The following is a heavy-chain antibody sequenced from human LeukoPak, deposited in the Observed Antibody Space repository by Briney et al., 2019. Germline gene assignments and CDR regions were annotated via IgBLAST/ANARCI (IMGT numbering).Heavy chain of an antibody. D-gene: IGHD6-13*01. V-gene: IGHV3-30*04. CDR1: GFTFSSYA. CDR3: ARDKSFGIEAADTALDV. CDR2: ISYDGSNK. J-gene: IGHJ6*02. Sequence: QPGGSLRLSCAASGFTFSSYAMHWVRQAPGKGLEWVAVISYDGSNKYYADSVKGRFTISRDNSKNTLYLQMNSLRAEDTAVYYCARDKSFGIEAADTALDVWGRGTTVNVSS.